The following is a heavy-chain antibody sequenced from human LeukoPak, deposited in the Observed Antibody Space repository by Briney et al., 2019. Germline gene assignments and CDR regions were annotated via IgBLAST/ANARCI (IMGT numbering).Heavy chain of an antibody. J-gene: IGHJ4*02. V-gene: IGHV3-48*01. D-gene: IGHD3-22*01. CDR2: ISSSSSTI. Sequence: GGSLRLSCAASGFTFSSNSMNWVRQAPGKGLEWVSYISSSSSTIYHADSVKGRFTISRDNAKNSLYLQMNSLRAEDTAVYYCATSSGYYPTAYYFDYWGQGTLVTVSS. CDR1: GFTFSSNS. CDR3: ATSSGYYPTAYYFDY.